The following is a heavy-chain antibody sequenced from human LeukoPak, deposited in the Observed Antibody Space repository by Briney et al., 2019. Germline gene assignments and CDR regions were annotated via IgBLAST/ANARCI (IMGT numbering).Heavy chain of an antibody. CDR2: INAGNGNT. Sequence: ASVKVSCKASGYTFTSYAMHWVRQAPGQRLEWMGWINAGNGNTKYSQKFQGRVTITRDTSASTAYMELSSLRSEDTAVYYCARDHTGKCSGGSCYSPLDYWGQGTLVTVSS. CDR3: ARDHTGKCSGGSCYSPLDY. J-gene: IGHJ4*02. CDR1: GYTFTSYA. D-gene: IGHD2-15*01. V-gene: IGHV1-3*01.